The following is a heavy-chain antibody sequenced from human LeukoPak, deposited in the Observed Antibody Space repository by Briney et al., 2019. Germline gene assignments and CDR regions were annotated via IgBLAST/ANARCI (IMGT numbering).Heavy chain of an antibody. CDR2: ISAYNGNT. CDR3: ARDWDLQGRYTVTTLRYYYYGMDV. V-gene: IGHV1-18*01. D-gene: IGHD4-11*01. CDR1: GYPFISYG. Sequence: ASVKVSCKASGYPFISYGISWVRQAPGQGLEWMGWISAYNGNTNYAQKFQGRVTMTRDTSTSTVYMELSSLRSEDTAVYYCARDWDLQGRYTVTTLRYYYYGMDVWGQGTTVTVSS. J-gene: IGHJ6*02.